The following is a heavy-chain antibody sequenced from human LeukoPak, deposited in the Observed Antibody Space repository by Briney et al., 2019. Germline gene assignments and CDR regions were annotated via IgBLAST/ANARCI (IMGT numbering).Heavy chain of an antibody. CDR1: GYSFTRHW. CDR3: AREDGYERIDY. Sequence: GESLKISCKGSGYSFTRHWIGWVRQMPGKGLEWMGIIYPGDSDTRYSPSFQGQVTISADKSISTAYRQWSSLNASDTAMYYCAREDGYERIDYWGQGTLVTVSS. J-gene: IGHJ4*02. V-gene: IGHV5-51*01. CDR2: IYPGDSDT. D-gene: IGHD5-12*01.